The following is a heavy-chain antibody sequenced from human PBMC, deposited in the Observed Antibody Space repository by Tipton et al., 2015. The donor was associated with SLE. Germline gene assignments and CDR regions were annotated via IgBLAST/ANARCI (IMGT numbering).Heavy chain of an antibody. D-gene: IGHD1-14*01. Sequence: LRLSCTVSGGSVSGDYWSWIRQPPGRGLEWIGYIFNSGNTDYNPSLYNPALESRVPISVDTSKNQFSLNLSSVTAADTAVYFCARGAKPSFDYWGQGTLVTVSS. CDR3: ARGAKPSFDY. V-gene: IGHV4-59*08. J-gene: IGHJ4*02. CDR1: GGSVSGDY. CDR2: IFNSGNT.